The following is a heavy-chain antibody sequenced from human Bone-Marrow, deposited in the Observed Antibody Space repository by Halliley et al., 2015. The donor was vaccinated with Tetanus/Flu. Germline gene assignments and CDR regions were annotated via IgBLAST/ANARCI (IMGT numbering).Heavy chain of an antibody. D-gene: IGHD3-10*01. V-gene: IGHV4-39*01. CDR2: IDKSGSA. J-gene: IGHJ4*02. CDR3: ARRGLSFDS. Sequence: GLEFLGGIDKSGSAYYNPSLQSRVPISVDTSKNQFSLKVTSVIAADTAVYYCARRGLSFDSWGQGTLVTVSS.